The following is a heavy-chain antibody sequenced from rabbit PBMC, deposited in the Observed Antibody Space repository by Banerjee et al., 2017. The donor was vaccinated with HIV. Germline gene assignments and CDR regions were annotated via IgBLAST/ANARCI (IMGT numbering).Heavy chain of an antibody. Sequence: QEQLKETGGDLVKPGASLTLTCTASGFDFSSYYMCWVRQAPGKGLEWIACIYASSGSTWYASWAKGRFTISKTSSTTVTLQMTSLTAADTATYFCARYTDGYYNPATLWGPGTLVTVS. CDR1: GFDFSSYY. CDR2: IYASSGST. V-gene: IGHV1S45*01. D-gene: IGHD1-1*01. CDR3: ARYTDGYYNPATL. J-gene: IGHJ6*01.